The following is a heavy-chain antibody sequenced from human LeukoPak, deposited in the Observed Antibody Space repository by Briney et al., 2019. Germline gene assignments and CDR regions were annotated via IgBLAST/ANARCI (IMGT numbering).Heavy chain of an antibody. D-gene: IGHD3-16*01. CDR2: ISSGM. CDR1: GFTFNDYN. J-gene: IGHJ3*02. Sequence: PGGSLRLSCAASGFTFNDYNMGWIRQAPGKGLEWVAYISSGMYYADSVKGRFTISRDNAKNSLYLQMNSLRADDTAVYYCARRIWGADSQSHTFDIWGQGTMVTVS. V-gene: IGHV3-11*01. CDR3: ARRIWGADSQSHTFDI.